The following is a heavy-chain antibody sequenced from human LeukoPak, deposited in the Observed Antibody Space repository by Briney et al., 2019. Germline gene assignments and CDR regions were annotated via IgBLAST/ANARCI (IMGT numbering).Heavy chain of an antibody. Sequence: PSETLSLTCTVSGGSISSYYWSWIRQPPGKGLEWIGYIYYSGSTNYNPSLKSRVTISVDTSKNQFSLKLSPVTAADTAVYYCARRGYMRNRYYYDSSGYYHDAFDIWGQGTMVTVSS. CDR2: IYYSGST. J-gene: IGHJ3*02. V-gene: IGHV4-59*08. CDR1: GGSISSYY. CDR3: ARRGYMRNRYYYDSSGYYHDAFDI. D-gene: IGHD3-22*01.